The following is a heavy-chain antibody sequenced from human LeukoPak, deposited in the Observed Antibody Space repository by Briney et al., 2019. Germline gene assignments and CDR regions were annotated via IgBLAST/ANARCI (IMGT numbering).Heavy chain of an antibody. CDR2: ISSSSSYI. J-gene: IGHJ6*02. CDR3: ARDFVGDMVRGVIIDDYYYGMDV. V-gene: IGHV3-21*01. CDR1: GFTFSSYS. D-gene: IGHD3-10*01. Sequence: GGSLRLSCSASGFTFSSYSMNWVRQAPGKGLEWVSSISSSSSYIYYADSVKGRFTISRDNAKNSLYLQMNSLRAEDTAVYYCARDFVGDMVRGVIIDDYYYGMDVWGQGTTVTVSS.